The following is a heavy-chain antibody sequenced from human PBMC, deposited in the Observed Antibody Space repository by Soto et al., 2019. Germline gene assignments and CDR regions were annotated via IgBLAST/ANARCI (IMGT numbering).Heavy chain of an antibody. CDR1: GYTFASYY. V-gene: IGHV1-46*01. Sequence: VASVKVSCKASGYTFASYYMHWVRQAPGQGLEWMGIINPSGGSTSYAQKFQGRVTMTRDTSTSTVYMELSSLRSEDTAVYYCARHPQIAAAGTEYFAWFDPWGQGTLVTVSS. J-gene: IGHJ5*02. D-gene: IGHD6-13*01. CDR2: INPSGGST. CDR3: ARHPQIAAAGTEYFAWFDP.